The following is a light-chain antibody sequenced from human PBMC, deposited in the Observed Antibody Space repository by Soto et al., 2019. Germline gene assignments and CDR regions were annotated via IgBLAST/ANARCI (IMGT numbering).Light chain of an antibody. Sequence: EIVLTQSPGTLSLSPGERATLSCRASQSVSSSYLAWYQHKRGQAPRLLIYGASSRATGIPDRFSGSGSGTDFTLTITRLEPEDFALYYCLQDYNYPRTFGQGTKVDIK. V-gene: IGKV3-20*01. CDR2: GAS. CDR3: LQDYNYPRT. CDR1: QSVSSSY. J-gene: IGKJ1*01.